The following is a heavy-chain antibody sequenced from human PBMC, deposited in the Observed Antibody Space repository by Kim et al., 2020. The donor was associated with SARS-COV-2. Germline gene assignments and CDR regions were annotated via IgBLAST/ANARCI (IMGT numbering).Heavy chain of an antibody. V-gene: IGHV1-2*06. D-gene: IGHD5-12*01. CDR3: AIPATISPIDY. J-gene: IGHJ4*02. CDR1: GYTFTGYY. Sequence: ASVKVSCKASGYTFTGYYIHWVRQAPGQGLEWMGRINPNSGVTNYAQKFQGRVTMTMDTSIKTAYMELSRLRSDDTAMYYCAIPATISPIDYWGQGTLVTVSS. CDR2: INPNSGVT.